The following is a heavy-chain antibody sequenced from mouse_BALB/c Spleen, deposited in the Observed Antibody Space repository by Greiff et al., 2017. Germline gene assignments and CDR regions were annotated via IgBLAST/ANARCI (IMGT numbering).Heavy chain of an antibody. V-gene: IGHV1-7*01. CDR3: ARAYDLYYYAMDY. J-gene: IGHJ4*01. CDR2: INPSTGYT. CDR1: GYTFTSYW. Sequence: VQGVESGAELAKPGASVKMSCKASGYTFTSYWMHWVKQRPGQGLEWIGYINPSTGYTEYNQKFKDKATLTADKSSSTAYMQLSSLTSEDSAVYYCARAYDLYYYAMDYWGQGTSVTVSS. D-gene: IGHD2-3*01.